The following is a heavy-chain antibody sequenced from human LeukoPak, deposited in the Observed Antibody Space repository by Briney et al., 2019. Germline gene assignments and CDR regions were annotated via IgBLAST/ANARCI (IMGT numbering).Heavy chain of an antibody. CDR1: GGSISSYY. CDR2: IYYSGST. Sequence: SETLSLTCTVSGGSISSYYWSCIRQPPGKGLERIGYIYYSGSTNYNPSLKSRVTISVDTSKNQFSLKLSSVTAADTAVYYCARDRYCSGGSCPYYFDYWGQGTLVTVSS. D-gene: IGHD2-15*01. V-gene: IGHV4-59*01. J-gene: IGHJ4*02. CDR3: ARDRYCSGGSCPYYFDY.